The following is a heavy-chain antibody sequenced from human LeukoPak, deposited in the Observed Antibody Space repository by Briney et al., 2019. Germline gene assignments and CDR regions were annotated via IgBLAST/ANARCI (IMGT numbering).Heavy chain of an antibody. V-gene: IGHV4-39*07. CDR1: GGSVISSDFH. J-gene: IGHJ5*02. CDR2: ISHSGIT. D-gene: IGHD3-10*01. Sequence: SETLSLTCTVPGGSVISSDFHWGFSRQAPGKGLEWIGSISHSGITYYNPSLKSRATVSVDTSRNQFSLSLKSVTAADTAVYYCARDWGFGDSEDWFDPWGQGTLVTVSS. CDR3: ARDWGFGDSEDWFDP.